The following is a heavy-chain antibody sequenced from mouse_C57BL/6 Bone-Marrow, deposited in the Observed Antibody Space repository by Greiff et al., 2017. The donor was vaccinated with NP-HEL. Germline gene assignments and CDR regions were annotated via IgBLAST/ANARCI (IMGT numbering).Heavy chain of an antibody. V-gene: IGHV1-64*01. CDR2: IHPNSGST. D-gene: IGHD1-1*01. Sequence: QVQLQQPGAELVKPGASVKLSCKASGYTFTSYWMHWVKQRPGQGLEWIGMIHPNSGSTNYNEKFKSKATLTVDKSSITAYMQLSSLTSEDSAVYYCASYCDGSSYVYAMDYWGQGTSGTVSS. J-gene: IGHJ4*01. CDR3: ASYCDGSSYVYAMDY. CDR1: GYTFTSYW.